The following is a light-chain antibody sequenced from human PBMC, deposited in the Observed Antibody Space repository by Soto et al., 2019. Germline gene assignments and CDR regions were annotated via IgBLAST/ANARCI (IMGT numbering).Light chain of an antibody. CDR3: SSYTSSRGV. Sequence: QSVLTQPASVSGSPGQSITISCTGTSSDVGGYNYVSWYQQHPGKAPKLMIYDVSNRPSGVSNRFSGSKSGNTASLTISGTQAEDEADYYCSSYTSSRGVFGTGTKVTVL. CDR2: DVS. V-gene: IGLV2-14*01. CDR1: SSDVGGYNY. J-gene: IGLJ1*01.